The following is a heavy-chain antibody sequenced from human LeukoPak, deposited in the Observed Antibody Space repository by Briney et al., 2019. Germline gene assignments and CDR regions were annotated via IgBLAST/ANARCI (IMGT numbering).Heavy chain of an antibody. CDR2: IYSGGST. Sequence: GGSLRLSCAASGFTFSSYSMNWVRQAPGKGLEWVSVIYSGGSTYYADSVKGRFTISRDNSKNTLYLQMNSLRAEDTAVYYCARHGGYSYGDNFDYWGQGTLVTVSS. CDR1: GFTFSSYS. V-gene: IGHV3-66*04. CDR3: ARHGGYSYGDNFDY. D-gene: IGHD5-18*01. J-gene: IGHJ4*02.